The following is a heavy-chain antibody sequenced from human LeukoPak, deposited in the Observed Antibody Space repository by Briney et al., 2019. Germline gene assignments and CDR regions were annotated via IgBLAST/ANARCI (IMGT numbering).Heavy chain of an antibody. V-gene: IGHV3-48*01. CDR1: GFTFSSYS. CDR2: ISSSSSTI. Sequence: GGSLRLSCAASGFTFSSYSMNWVRQAPGKGLEWVSYISSSSSTIYYADSVKGRFTISRDNSKNTLYLQMNSLRAEDTAVYYCAKRGSSWYNYWGQGTLVTVSS. D-gene: IGHD6-13*01. J-gene: IGHJ4*02. CDR3: AKRGSSWYNY.